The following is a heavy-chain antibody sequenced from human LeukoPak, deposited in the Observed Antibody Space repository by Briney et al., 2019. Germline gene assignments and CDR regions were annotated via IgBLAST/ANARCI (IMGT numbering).Heavy chain of an antibody. CDR3: VRDSHWFDP. CDR1: GYTFTGYY. CDR2: ISAYNGNT. Sequence: ASVKVSCKASGYTFTGYYMHWVRQAPGQGLEWMGWISAYNGNTNSAQKLQGRVTMTTDTSTSTAYMELRSLRSDDTAVYYCVRDSHWFDPWGQGTLVTVSS. J-gene: IGHJ5*02. V-gene: IGHV1-18*04.